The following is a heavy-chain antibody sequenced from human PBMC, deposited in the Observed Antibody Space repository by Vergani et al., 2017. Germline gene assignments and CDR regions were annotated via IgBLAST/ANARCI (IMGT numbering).Heavy chain of an antibody. D-gene: IGHD6-6*01. Sequence: QLQLQESGPGLVKPSETLSLTCTVSGGSISSSSYYWGWIRQPPGKGLEWIGSIYYSGSTYYNPSLKSRVTISVDTSKNQFSLKLSSVTAADTAVYYCARSLGHSSSSEYYYGMDVWGQGTTVTVSS. V-gene: IGHV4-39*01. CDR2: IYYSGST. CDR3: ARSLGHSSSSEYYYGMDV. CDR1: GGSISSSSYY. J-gene: IGHJ6*02.